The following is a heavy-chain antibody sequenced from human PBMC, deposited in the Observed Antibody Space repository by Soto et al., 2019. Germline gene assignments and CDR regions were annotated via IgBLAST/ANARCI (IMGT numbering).Heavy chain of an antibody. CDR3: ARDGHGMDV. CDR1: GASISPYY. Sequence: PSETLSLTCTVSGASISPYYWTWIRQPPGKGLEWIGYIFSSGNTNYNPSLKSRVTISVDTSKNQFSLKLRSVTAADTAVYYCARDGHGMDVWGQGTTVTVSS. V-gene: IGHV4-59*01. CDR2: IFSSGNT. J-gene: IGHJ6*02.